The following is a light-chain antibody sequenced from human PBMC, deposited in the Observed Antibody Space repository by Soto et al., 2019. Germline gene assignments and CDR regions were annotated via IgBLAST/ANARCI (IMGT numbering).Light chain of an antibody. Sequence: QAVVTQPPSASGTPGQRVTISCFGSSSNIGSNSVNWYQQLPGTAPKLLIYSSDQRPSGVPDRFSGSKSGTSASLAISGLRSEDEADYYCAAWDDSLSSGAFGGGTKVTVL. CDR1: SSNIGSNS. CDR2: SSD. J-gene: IGLJ2*01. CDR3: AAWDDSLSSGA. V-gene: IGLV1-47*02.